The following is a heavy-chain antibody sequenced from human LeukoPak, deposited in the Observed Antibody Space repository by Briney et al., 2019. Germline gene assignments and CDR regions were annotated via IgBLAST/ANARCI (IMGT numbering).Heavy chain of an antibody. V-gene: IGHV4-59*01. CDR2: IDYSGST. J-gene: IGHJ5*02. CDR3: ARKYSSSFDP. Sequence: SETLSLTCTVSGGSISSYYWSWIRQPPGKGLEWIGYIDYSGSTNYNPSLKSRVTISVDTSKNQFSLKLSSVTAADTAVYYCARKYSSSFDPWGQGTLVTVSS. D-gene: IGHD6-13*01. CDR1: GGSISSYY.